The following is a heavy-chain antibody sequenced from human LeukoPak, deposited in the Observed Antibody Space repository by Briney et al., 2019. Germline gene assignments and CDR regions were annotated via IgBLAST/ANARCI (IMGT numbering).Heavy chain of an antibody. J-gene: IGHJ3*02. V-gene: IGHV1-69*06. CDR1: GGTFSSHA. D-gene: IGHD2-2*01. CDR2: IIPIFGTA. CDR3: ARGYCSSTSCYLGYAFDI. Sequence: SVKVSCKASGGTFSSHAISWVRQAPGQGLEWMGGIIPIFGTANYAQKFQGRVTITADKSTSTAYMELSSLRSEDTAVYYCARGYCSSTSCYLGYAFDIWGQGTMVTVSS.